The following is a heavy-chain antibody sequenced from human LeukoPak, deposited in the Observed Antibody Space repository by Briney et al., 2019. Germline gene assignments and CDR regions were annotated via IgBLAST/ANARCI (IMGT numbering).Heavy chain of an antibody. D-gene: IGHD3-10*01. CDR3: ARGAYYFDY. V-gene: IGHV3-30-3*01. J-gene: IGHJ4*02. Sequence: GRSLRLSCAASGFSFNNYAVNWVRQAPGKGLEWVAVISYDGAKKYFADSVKGRFTISRDNPKNTLYLQMNSLRPDDSAVYHCARGAYYFDYWGQGTLVTVSS. CDR1: GFSFNNYA. CDR2: ISYDGAKK.